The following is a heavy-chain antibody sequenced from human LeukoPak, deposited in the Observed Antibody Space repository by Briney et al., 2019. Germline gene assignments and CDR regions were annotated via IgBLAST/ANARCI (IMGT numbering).Heavy chain of an antibody. CDR3: ARDSPGGYNWNDGPDY. J-gene: IGHJ4*02. CDR2: ISSSGNTI. D-gene: IGHD1-1*01. CDR1: GFTFSDYY. Sequence: GGSLRLSCAASGFTFSDYYMSWIRQAPGKGLEWVSYISSSGNTIFYADSVKGRFTISRDNAKNSLYLQMNSLRAEDTAVYYCARDSPGGYNWNDGPDYWGQGTLVTVSS. V-gene: IGHV3-11*04.